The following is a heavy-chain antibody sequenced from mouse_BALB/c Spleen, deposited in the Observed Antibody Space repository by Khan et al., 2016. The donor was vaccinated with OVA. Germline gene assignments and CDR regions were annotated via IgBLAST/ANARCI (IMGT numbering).Heavy chain of an antibody. J-gene: IGHJ2*01. V-gene: IGHV1S136*01. Sequence: VQLQQSGPELVKPGASVKMSCKASGYTFTSYVMHWVKQKPGQGLEWIGYIYPYNDDTKYNEKFKGKATLSSDKSSSTAYMELSSLTSEESAVYFCARNWRADVYFDCWGQGTTLTVSS. D-gene: IGHD4-1*01. CDR2: IYPYNDDT. CDR1: GYTFTSYV. CDR3: ARNWRADVYFDC.